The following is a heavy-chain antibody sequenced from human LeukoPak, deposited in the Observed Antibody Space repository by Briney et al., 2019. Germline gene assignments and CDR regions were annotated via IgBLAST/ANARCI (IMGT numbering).Heavy chain of an antibody. V-gene: IGHV4-61*08. D-gene: IGHD3-10*01. CDR1: GGSISSGGYY. Sequence: PSQTLSLTCTVSGGSISSGGYYWSWIRQPPGKGLEWIGYIYYSGSTNYNPSLKSRVTISVDTSKNQFSLKLSSVTAADTAVYYCARDEGFGELLGYWGQGTLVTVSS. J-gene: IGHJ4*02. CDR3: ARDEGFGELLGY. CDR2: IYYSGST.